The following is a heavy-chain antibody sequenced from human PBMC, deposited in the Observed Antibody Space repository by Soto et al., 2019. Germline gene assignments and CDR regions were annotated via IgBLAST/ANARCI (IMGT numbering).Heavy chain of an antibody. Sequence: SVKVSGKASGVTFSSYAISWVRQAPGQGLEWMGGIIPIFGTANYAQKFQGRVTITADESTSTAYMELSSLRSEDTAVYYCARDRRYCSSTSCRRYNFDYWGQGTLVTSPQ. V-gene: IGHV1-69*13. CDR3: ARDRRYCSSTSCRRYNFDY. CDR1: GVTFSSYA. CDR2: IIPIFGTA. J-gene: IGHJ4*02. D-gene: IGHD2-2*01.